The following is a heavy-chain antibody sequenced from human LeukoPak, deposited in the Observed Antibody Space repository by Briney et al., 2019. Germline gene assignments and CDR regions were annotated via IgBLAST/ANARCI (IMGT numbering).Heavy chain of an antibody. CDR3: ARETGGVYDY. Sequence: PSETLSLTRTVSGGSISSYFWSWIRQPPGKGLEWIGSIFENGTPHYNPSLSSRVTISQDKSKNHFSLKLTSVTAADTAVYFCARETGGVYDYWGQGVLVAVSS. CDR2: IFENGTP. J-gene: IGHJ4*02. D-gene: IGHD3-3*01. V-gene: IGHV4-4*08. CDR1: GGSISSYF.